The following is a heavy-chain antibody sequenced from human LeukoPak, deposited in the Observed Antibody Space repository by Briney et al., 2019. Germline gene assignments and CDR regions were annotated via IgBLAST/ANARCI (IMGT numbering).Heavy chain of an antibody. CDR3: ARSIAMAGFPSGWFDP. V-gene: IGHV3-7*01. D-gene: IGHD6-19*01. CDR2: IKQDGSEK. J-gene: IGHJ5*02. Sequence: GGSLRLSCAASGFTFSSFWMSWVRQAPGNGLEWVANIKQDGSEKYYVDSVKGRFTISRDNAKNSLYLQMNSLRAEDTAVYYCARSIAMAGFPSGWFDPWGQGTLVTVSS. CDR1: GFTFSSFW.